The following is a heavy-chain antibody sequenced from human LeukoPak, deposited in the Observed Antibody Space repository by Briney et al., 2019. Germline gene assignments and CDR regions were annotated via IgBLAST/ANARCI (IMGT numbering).Heavy chain of an antibody. Sequence: PGRSLRLSCAASGFTFSSYDMHWVRQAPGKGLEWVSRIATGGDTYYPGSVKGRFTISRENAKNSLYLQMNSLRAGDTAVYYCARDPADYWGQGTLVTVSS. CDR1: GFTFSSYD. V-gene: IGHV3-13*01. CDR2: IATGGDT. J-gene: IGHJ4*02. CDR3: ARDPADY. D-gene: IGHD2-2*01.